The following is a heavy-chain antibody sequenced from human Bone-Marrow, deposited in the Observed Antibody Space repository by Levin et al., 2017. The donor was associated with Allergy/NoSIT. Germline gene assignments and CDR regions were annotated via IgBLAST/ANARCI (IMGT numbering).Heavy chain of an antibody. CDR2: IYYSGST. Sequence: SETLSLTCTVSGGSISSYYWSWIRQPPGKGLEWIGYIYYSGSTNYNPSLKSRVTISVDTSKNQFSLKLSSVTAADTAVYYCARQDNWNYPNAFDIWGQGTMVTVSS. V-gene: IGHV4-59*08. CDR3: ARQDNWNYPNAFDI. J-gene: IGHJ3*02. D-gene: IGHD1-7*01. CDR1: GGSISSYY.